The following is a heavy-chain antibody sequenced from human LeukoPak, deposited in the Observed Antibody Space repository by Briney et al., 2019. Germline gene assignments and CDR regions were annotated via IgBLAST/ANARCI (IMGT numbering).Heavy chain of an antibody. J-gene: IGHJ4*02. CDR1: GGSVSGYY. Sequence: PSETLSLTCTVSGGSVSGYYWNWIRQSAGKGLEWIGQIYFSVSTTYNSSLKSRVTMSVDTSRNQVSLKLSSVTAADTAVYYCARGGMAARAGDYFDYWGQGTLVTVSS. D-gene: IGHD6-6*01. CDR3: ARGGMAARAGDYFDY. V-gene: IGHV4-4*07. CDR2: IYFSVST.